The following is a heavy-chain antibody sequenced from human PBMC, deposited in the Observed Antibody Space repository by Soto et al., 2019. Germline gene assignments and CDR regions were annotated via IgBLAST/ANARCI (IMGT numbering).Heavy chain of an antibody. CDR2: IYYSGST. CDR3: ARQISHDFWRGPVHAFDI. J-gene: IGHJ3*02. Sequence: LRYTGSGGIIRRYYWRVIRRPPGKGLEWIGYIYYSGSTNYTPSLKSRVTISVDTSKNQFSLKLSSVTAADTAVYYCARQISHDFWRGPVHAFDIWGRGTMVT. D-gene: IGHD3-3*01. V-gene: IGHV4-59*08. CDR1: GGIIRRYY.